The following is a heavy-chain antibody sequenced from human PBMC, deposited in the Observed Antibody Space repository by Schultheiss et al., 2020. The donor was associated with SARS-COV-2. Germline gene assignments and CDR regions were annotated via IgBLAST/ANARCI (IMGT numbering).Heavy chain of an antibody. Sequence: GGSLRLSFAASGFTFSSYAMSWVRQAPGKGLEWVSAISGSGGSTYYADSVKGRFTISRDNSKNTLYLQMNSLRAEDTAVYYCARQIVGERHYYYYYGMDVWGQGTTVTVSS. CDR1: GFTFSSYA. J-gene: IGHJ6*02. V-gene: IGHV3-23*01. CDR3: ARQIVGERHYYYYYGMDV. CDR2: ISGSGGST. D-gene: IGHD1-26*01.